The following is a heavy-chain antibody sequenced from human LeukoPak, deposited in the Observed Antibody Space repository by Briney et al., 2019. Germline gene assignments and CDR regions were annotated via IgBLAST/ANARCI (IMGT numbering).Heavy chain of an antibody. CDR1: GGSFSDYY. CDR2: INHSGST. Sequence: SETLSLTCAVYGGSFSDYYWSWIRQPPGKGLEWIGEINHSGSTNYSPSLKSRVTMSVDTSKNQFSLKLSSVTAADTAVYYCARRRSTRPLDYWGRGTLVTVSS. D-gene: IGHD2-2*01. V-gene: IGHV4-34*01. J-gene: IGHJ4*02. CDR3: ARRRSTRPLDY.